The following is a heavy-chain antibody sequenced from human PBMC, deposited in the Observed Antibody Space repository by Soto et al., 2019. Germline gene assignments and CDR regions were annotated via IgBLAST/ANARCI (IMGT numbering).Heavy chain of an antibody. J-gene: IGHJ5*02. Sequence: RGDSLKMSCNGSGYSFSIYCIGWVLQMLGKGVDWMGIIYPGDSDTRYSPSFQGQVTISADKSISTAYLQWSSLKASDTAMYYCARRAVPGYSSSWYVWFDPWGQGTLVTVSA. CDR3: ARRAVPGYSSSWYVWFDP. CDR2: IYPGDSDT. D-gene: IGHD6-13*01. V-gene: IGHV5-51*01. CDR1: GYSFSIYC.